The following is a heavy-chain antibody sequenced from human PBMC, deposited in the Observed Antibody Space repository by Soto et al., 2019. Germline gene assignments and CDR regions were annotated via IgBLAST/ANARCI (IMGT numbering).Heavy chain of an antibody. J-gene: IGHJ6*02. Sequence: GGSLRLSCAASGFTFSSYSMNWVRQAPGKGLEWVSSISSSSYIYYADSVKGRFTISRDNAKNSLYLQMNSLRAEDTAVYYCARAYCSGGSCYPDYYYGMDVWGQGTTVTVSS. CDR3: ARAYCSGGSCYPDYYYGMDV. CDR2: ISSSSYI. CDR1: GFTFSSYS. D-gene: IGHD2-15*01. V-gene: IGHV3-21*01.